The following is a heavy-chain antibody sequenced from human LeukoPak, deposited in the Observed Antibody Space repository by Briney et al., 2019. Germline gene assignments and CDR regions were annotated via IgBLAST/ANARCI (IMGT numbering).Heavy chain of an antibody. V-gene: IGHV1-18*01. D-gene: IGHD4-23*01. CDR2: ISAYNGNT. CDR1: GYTFTSYG. CDR3: ARGSRGGNWDYYYGMDV. J-gene: IGHJ6*02. Sequence: GASVKVSCKASGYTFTSYGVSWVRQAPGQGLEWMGWISAYNGNTNYAQKLPGRVTMTTDTSTSTAYMELRSLRSDDTAVYYCARGSRGGNWDYYYGMDVWGQGTTVTVSS.